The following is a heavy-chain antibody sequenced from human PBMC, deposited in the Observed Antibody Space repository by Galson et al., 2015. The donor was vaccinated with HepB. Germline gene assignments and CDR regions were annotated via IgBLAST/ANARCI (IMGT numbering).Heavy chain of an antibody. CDR2: ISSSGSTI. J-gene: IGHJ6*02. D-gene: IGHD6-13*01. CDR3: ARELSSSWYYYYYYGMDV. Sequence: SLRLSCAASGFTFSDYYMSWIRQAPGKGLEWVSYISSSGSTIYYADSVKGRFTISRDNAKNSLYLQMNSLRAEDTAVYYCARELSSSWYYYYYYGMDVWGQGTTVTVSS. V-gene: IGHV3-11*01. CDR1: GFTFSDYY.